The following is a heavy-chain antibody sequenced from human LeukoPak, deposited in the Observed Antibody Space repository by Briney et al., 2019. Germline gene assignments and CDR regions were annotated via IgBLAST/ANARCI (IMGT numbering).Heavy chain of an antibody. Sequence: SETLSLTCSVPGGSLNSFSHYWAWIRQPPGKGLEWIGCIFSSGSTYYNPSLQSRVTFSLDKSNNHFALQLTSLTAADTAVYYCARGLAHGGIANWFDPWGQGTLVTVSS. D-gene: IGHD2-21*01. V-gene: IGHV4-39*06. CDR1: GGSLNSFSHY. CDR2: IFSSGST. J-gene: IGHJ5*02. CDR3: ARGLAHGGIANWFDP.